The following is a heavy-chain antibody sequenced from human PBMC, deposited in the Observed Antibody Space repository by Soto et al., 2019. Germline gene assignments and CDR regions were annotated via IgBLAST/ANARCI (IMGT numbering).Heavy chain of an antibody. CDR3: AGSCSCGGCYGNGMDF. V-gene: IGHV3-11*06. CDR2: ISSSSSYT. D-gene: IGHD2-15*01. J-gene: IGHJ6*02. CDR1: ALTSRPYY. Sequence: PRRSRRLSYAASALTSRPYYLSWFRQPLEKGLEWVSYISSSSSYTNYADSVKGRFTISRDNAKNSLYLQMNSLRAEDTAVYYCAGSCSCGGCYGNGMDFWGQRTSVIVSS.